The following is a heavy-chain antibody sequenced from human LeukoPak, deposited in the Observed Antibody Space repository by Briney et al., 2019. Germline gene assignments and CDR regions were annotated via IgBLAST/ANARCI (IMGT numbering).Heavy chain of an antibody. CDR3: ARSQWELTPNDAFDI. V-gene: IGHV3-7*01. CDR2: IKQDGSEK. Sequence: PGGSLRLSCAASGFTFSSYWMSWVRQAPGKGLEWVANIKQDGSEKYYVDSVKGRFTISRDNAKNSLYLQMNSLRAEDTAVYYCARSQWELTPNDAFDIWGQGTMVTVSS. J-gene: IGHJ3*02. D-gene: IGHD1-26*01. CDR1: GFTFSSYW.